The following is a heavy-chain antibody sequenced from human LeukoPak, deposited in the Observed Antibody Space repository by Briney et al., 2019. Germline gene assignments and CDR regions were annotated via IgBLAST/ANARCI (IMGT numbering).Heavy chain of an antibody. CDR2: ISPNSGGT. J-gene: IGHJ4*02. CDR3: ARQLETTSWFDY. CDR1: GYTFSDYY. D-gene: IGHD2-2*01. Sequence: ASVKVSCKASGYTFSDYYLHWVRLAPGQGLEWMGRISPNSGGTDDAQKFQGKVTMTRDASISTVYMDLNRLRSDDTAIYYCARQLETTSWFDYWGQGTLVIVSS. V-gene: IGHV1-2*06.